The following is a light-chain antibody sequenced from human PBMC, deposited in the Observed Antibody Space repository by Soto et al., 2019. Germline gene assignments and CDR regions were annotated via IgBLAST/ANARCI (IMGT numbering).Light chain of an antibody. Sequence: QSALAQPASVSGSPGQSITISCTGTSSDIGTYNYVSWYQQHAGKVPKLMIYDVSNRPSGVSDRFSGSKSGNTASLTISGLQAEDEADYYCTSYTSSRTVVFGGGTKLTV. V-gene: IGLV2-14*03. CDR3: TSYTSSRTVV. J-gene: IGLJ2*01. CDR2: DVS. CDR1: SSDIGTYNY.